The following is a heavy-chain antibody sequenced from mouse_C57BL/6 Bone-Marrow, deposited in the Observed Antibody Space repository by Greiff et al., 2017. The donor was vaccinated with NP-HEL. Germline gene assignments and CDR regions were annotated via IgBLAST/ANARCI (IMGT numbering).Heavy chain of an antibody. CDR3: ARRKDYGSSSWFAY. J-gene: IGHJ3*01. Sequence: QVTLNESGPGILQSSQTLSLTCSFSGFSLSTSGMGVSWIRQPSGKGLEWLAHIYWDDDKRYNPSLKSRLTISKGTSRNQVFLKITSVDTADTATYYCARRKDYGSSSWFAYWGQGTLVTVSA. D-gene: IGHD1-1*01. V-gene: IGHV8-12*01. CDR1: GFSLSTSGMG. CDR2: IYWDDDK.